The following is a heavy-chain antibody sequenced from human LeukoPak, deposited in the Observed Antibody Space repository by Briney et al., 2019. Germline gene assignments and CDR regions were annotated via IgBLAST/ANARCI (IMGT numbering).Heavy chain of an antibody. D-gene: IGHD1-26*01. CDR2: ISTKDSTI. J-gene: IGHJ5*02. CDR3: ARGDWWATTIVDL. CDR1: GFTFNIYE. Sequence: GGSLRLSCAASGFTFNIYEFNWVRQAPGKGLERVSYISTKDSTIYYADSVKGRFTISRDNAKNSLYLQMNSLRLEDTAIYYCARGDWWATTIVDLWGQGTLVTVSS. V-gene: IGHV3-48*03.